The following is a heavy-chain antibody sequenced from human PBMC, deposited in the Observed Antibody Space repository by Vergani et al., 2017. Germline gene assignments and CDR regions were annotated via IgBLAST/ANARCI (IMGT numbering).Heavy chain of an antibody. J-gene: IGHJ5*02. CDR2: ISSSSSTI. CDR1: GFTFSSYS. V-gene: IGHV3-48*01. Sequence: VQLVESGGGEVQPGRSLRLSCAASGFTFSSYSMNWVRQAPGKGLEWVSYISSSSSTIYYADSVKGRFTISRDNAKNSLYLQMNSLRAEDTAVYYCARDPTQEYQLLWLGWFDPWGQGTLVTVSS. D-gene: IGHD2-2*01. CDR3: ARDPTQEYQLLWLGWFDP.